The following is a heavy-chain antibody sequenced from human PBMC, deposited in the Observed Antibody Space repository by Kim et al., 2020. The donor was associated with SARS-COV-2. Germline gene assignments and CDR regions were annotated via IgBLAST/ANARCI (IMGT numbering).Heavy chain of an antibody. V-gene: IGHV4-39*01. J-gene: IGHJ4*02. D-gene: IGHD5-18*01. CDR3: ARHFYGYSYDFPFDY. CDR2: IYYSGST. CDR1: GGSISSSSYY. Sequence: SETLSLTCIVSGGSISSSSYYWGWIRQPPGKGLEWIGSIYYSGSTYYNPSLKSRVTISVDTSKNQFSLKLSSVTTADTAVYYCARHFYGYSYDFPFDYWGQGTLVTVST.